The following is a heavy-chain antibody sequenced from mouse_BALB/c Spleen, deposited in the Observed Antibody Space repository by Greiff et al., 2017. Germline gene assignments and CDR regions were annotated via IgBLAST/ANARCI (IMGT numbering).Heavy chain of an antibody. Sequence: EVKLMESGGGLVKPGGSLKLSCAASGFTFSSYAMSWVRQTPEKRLEWVASISSGGSTYYPDSVKGRFTISRDNARNILYLQMSSLRSEDTAMYYCASSTMNPYYFDYWGQGTTLTVSS. CDR2: ISSGGST. CDR1: GFTFSSYA. CDR3: ASSTMNPYYFDY. D-gene: IGHD2-4*01. V-gene: IGHV5-6-5*01. J-gene: IGHJ2*01.